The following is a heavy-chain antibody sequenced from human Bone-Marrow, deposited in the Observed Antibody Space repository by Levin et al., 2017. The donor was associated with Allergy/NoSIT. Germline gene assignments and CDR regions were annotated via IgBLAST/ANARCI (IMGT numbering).Heavy chain of an antibody. Sequence: GGSLRLSCAASGFTFNDYTMHWVRQAPQRGLEWVSLISWDASTTYYADSVRGRFTISRDNSKNAPYLQMNSLTTEDTALYYCAKALSPRIAVTGNIEYWGQGTLVTVSS. CDR1: GFTFNDYT. CDR3: AKALSPRIAVTGNIEY. CDR2: ISWDASTT. J-gene: IGHJ4*02. D-gene: IGHD6-19*01. V-gene: IGHV3-43*01.